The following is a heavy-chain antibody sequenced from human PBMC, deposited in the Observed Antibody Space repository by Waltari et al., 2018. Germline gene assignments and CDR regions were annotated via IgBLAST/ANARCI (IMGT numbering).Heavy chain of an antibody. CDR2: TYYRSKWYN. Sequence: QVQLQQSGPGLVKPSQTLSLTCAISGDSVSGNSAAWNWIRQSPSRGLEWLGRTYYRSKWYNDYAVSVKSRIIINPDTSKTQFSLHLNSVTPEDTAVYYCARGGVSYYDILTGYFDDSYGMDVWGQGTTVTVSS. J-gene: IGHJ6*02. CDR1: GDSVSGNSAA. D-gene: IGHD3-9*01. V-gene: IGHV6-1*01. CDR3: ARGGVSYYDILTGYFDDSYGMDV.